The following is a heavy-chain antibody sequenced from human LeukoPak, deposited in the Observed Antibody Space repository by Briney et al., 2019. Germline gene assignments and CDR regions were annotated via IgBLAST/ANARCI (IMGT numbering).Heavy chain of an antibody. CDR2: INHSGST. J-gene: IGHJ6*03. Sequence: GSQRLSCVVSGFNVNNNYVSWVRQAPGRGLEWIGEINHSGSTNYNPSLKSRVTISVDTSKNQFSLKLRFVTPADTAVYYCARTTEGYCSGSSCYSYYYYMDVWGKGTTVTVSS. CDR3: ARTTEGYCSGSSCYSYYYYMDV. CDR1: GFNVNNNY. D-gene: IGHD2-15*01. V-gene: IGHV4-34*01.